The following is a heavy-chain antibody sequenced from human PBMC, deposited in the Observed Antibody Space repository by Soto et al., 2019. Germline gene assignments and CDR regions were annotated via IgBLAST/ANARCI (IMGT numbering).Heavy chain of an antibody. CDR3: VRDRYSSSGWFDP. J-gene: IGHJ5*02. V-gene: IGHV6-1*01. CDR1: GDSVSSYSAA. D-gene: IGHD3-10*01. CDR2: TYYRSRFFS. Sequence: SHTLSLTCVISGDSVSSYSAAWNWIRQSPSGGLEWLGRTYYRSRFFSDYAESVKSRIIINPDTSKNQFSLQLKSVTPEDTAVYYCVRDRYSSSGWFDPWGQGTPVTVSS.